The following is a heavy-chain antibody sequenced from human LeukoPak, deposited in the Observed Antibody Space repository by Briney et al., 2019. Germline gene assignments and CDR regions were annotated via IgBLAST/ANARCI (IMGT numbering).Heavy chain of an antibody. D-gene: IGHD3-10*01. Sequence: GGSLRLSCAASGFTFSSYWMSWVRQAPGKGLEWVTNIKQDGSEKYYVDSVKGRFTISRDNAKNSLYLQMNSLRAEDTAVYYCARGVWSLWFGEFQTFDYWGQGTLVTVSS. J-gene: IGHJ4*02. CDR3: ARGVWSLWFGEFQTFDY. CDR1: GFTFSSYW. CDR2: IKQDGSEK. V-gene: IGHV3-7*01.